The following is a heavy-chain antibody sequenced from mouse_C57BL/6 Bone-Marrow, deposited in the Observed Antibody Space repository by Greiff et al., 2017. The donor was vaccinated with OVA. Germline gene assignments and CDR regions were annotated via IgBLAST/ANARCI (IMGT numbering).Heavy chain of an antibody. CDR2: ISSGGSYT. V-gene: IGHV5-6*01. CDR1: GFTFSSYG. J-gene: IGHJ3*01. CDR3: ARLWDRCAY. Sequence: DVHLVGSGGDLVKPGGSLKLSCAASGFTFSSYGMSWVRQTPDKRLEWVATISSGGSYTYYPDSVKGRFTISRDNAKNTLYLQMSSLKSEDTAMYYCARLWDRCAYWGQGTLVTVSA. D-gene: IGHD4-1*01.